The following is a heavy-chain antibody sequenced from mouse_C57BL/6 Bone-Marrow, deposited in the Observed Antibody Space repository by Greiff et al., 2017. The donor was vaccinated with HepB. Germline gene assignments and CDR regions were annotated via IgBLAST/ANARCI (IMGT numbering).Heavy chain of an antibody. D-gene: IGHD1-1*01. CDR2: INPNNGGT. V-gene: IGHV1-22*01. CDR1: GYTFTDYN. CDR3: ARGYYYGSSPAWFAY. Sequence: EVQLQQSGPELVKPGASVKMSCKASGYTFTDYNMHWVKQSHGKSLEWIGYINPNNGGTSYNQKFKGKATLTVNKSSSTAYMELRSLTSEDSAVYYCARGYYYGSSPAWFAYWGQGTLVTVSA. J-gene: IGHJ3*01.